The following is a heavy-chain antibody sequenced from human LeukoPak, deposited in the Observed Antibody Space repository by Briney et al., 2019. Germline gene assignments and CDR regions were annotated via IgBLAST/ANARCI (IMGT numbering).Heavy chain of an antibody. CDR2: IIPIFGTA. V-gene: IGHV1-69*05. CDR1: GGTFSSYA. J-gene: IGHJ4*02. D-gene: IGHD6-19*01. Sequence: GASVKVSCKASGGTFSSYAISWVRQAPGQGLEWMGRIIPIFGTANYAQKFQGRVTITTDESTSTAYMELSSPRSEDTAVYYCAREGSGWSRFDYWGQGTLVTVSS. CDR3: AREGSGWSRFDY.